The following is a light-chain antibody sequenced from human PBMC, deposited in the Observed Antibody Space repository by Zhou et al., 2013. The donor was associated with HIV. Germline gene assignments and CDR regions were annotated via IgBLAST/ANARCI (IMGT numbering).Light chain of an antibody. CDR1: QSVSGSF. CDR2: GAS. Sequence: ETVLTQSPGTLSLSPGERATLSCRASQSVSGSFLAWYQQKPGQAPRLLIYGASSRATGIPDRFSGSGSGTDFTLTISSLQPEDVATYYCQKYNTAPWTFGQGTKVEMK. CDR3: QKYNTAPWT. V-gene: IGKV3-20*01. J-gene: IGKJ1*01.